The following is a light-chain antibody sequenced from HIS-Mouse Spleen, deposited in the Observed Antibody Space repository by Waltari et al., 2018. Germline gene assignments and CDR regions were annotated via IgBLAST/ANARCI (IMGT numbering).Light chain of an antibody. CDR3: AAWDDSLSGPV. CDR1: SSNIGSNY. Sequence: QSVLTQPPSASGTPGQRVTIPCSGSSSNIGSNYVYWYQQLPGPAPKPPIYRNNQRPSGVPDRFSGSKSGTSASLAISGLRSEDEADYYCAAWDDSLSGPVFGGGTKLTVL. V-gene: IGLV1-47*01. J-gene: IGLJ3*02. CDR2: RNN.